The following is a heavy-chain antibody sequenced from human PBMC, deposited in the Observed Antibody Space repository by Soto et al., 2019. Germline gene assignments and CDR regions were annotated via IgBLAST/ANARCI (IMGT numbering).Heavy chain of an antibody. J-gene: IGHJ5*02. V-gene: IGHV3-74*01. CDR1: GFTFSSYW. D-gene: IGHD2-21*01. CDR3: ARDHVVSRNWFDP. CDR2: INSDGSST. Sequence: EVQLVESGGGLVQPGGSLRLSCAASGFTFSSYWMHWVRQAPGKGLVWVSRINSDGSSTSYADSVKGRFTISRDNAKNTLYMQMNSLRAEDTAVYYCARDHVVSRNWFDPWGQGTLVTVSS.